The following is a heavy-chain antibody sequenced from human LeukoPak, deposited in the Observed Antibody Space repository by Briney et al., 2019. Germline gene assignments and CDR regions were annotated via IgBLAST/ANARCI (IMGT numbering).Heavy chain of an antibody. J-gene: IGHJ6*03. V-gene: IGHV4-38-2*02. CDR2: IYHSGGT. CDR3: ARRGYDILTGYLPSYYYYYMDV. Sequence: SETLSLTCTVSGYSISSDYYWGWIRQPPGKGLEWIGEIYHSGGTNYNPSLKSRVTISVDKSKNQFSLKLSSVTAADTAVYYCARRGYDILTGYLPSYYYYYMDVWGKGTTVTISS. D-gene: IGHD3-9*01. CDR1: GYSISSDYY.